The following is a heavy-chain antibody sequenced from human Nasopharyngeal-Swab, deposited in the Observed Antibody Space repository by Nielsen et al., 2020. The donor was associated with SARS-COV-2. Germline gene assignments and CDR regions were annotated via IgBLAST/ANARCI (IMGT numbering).Heavy chain of an antibody. D-gene: IGHD4-11*01. J-gene: IGHJ3*01. CDR2: ISSSSSTI. CDR3: AREGTVTQHEAFDL. Sequence: GESLKISCAASGFTFNSHGMHWVRQAPGKGLEWVSYISSSSSTIYYADSVKGRFTISRDNAKNSLYLQMNSLRDEDTAVYYCAREGTVTQHEAFDLWGQGTLVTVS. CDR1: GFTFNSHG. V-gene: IGHV3-48*02.